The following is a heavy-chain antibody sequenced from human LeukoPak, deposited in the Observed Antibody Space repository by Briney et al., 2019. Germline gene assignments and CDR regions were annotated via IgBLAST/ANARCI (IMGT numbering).Heavy chain of an antibody. J-gene: IGHJ6*03. CDR2: IYYSGST. D-gene: IGHD3-22*01. Sequence: PSETLSLTCTVSGGSISSYYWSWIRQPPGKGLEWIGYIYYSGSTNYNPSLKSRVTISVDTSKNQFSLKLSSVTAADTAVYYCAGSTNYYDSSGYYRNYYYYYMDVWGKGTMVTISS. V-gene: IGHV4-59*01. CDR1: GGSISSYY. CDR3: AGSTNYYDSSGYYRNYYYYYMDV.